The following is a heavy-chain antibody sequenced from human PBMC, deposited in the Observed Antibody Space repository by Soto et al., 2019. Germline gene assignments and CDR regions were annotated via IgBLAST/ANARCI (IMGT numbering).Heavy chain of an antibody. Sequence: SQTLSLPCAISGDSVPSNTASWNWIRQSPSRGLEWLGRTYFRSKWYNDYAVSVNSRIIINPDTSNNQFSLQLNSVTPEDTAVYFCAKGDNLGPKTGYAFDPWGQGIMVTVSS. V-gene: IGHV6-1*01. CDR1: GDSVPSNTAS. CDR3: AKGDNLGPKTGYAFDP. J-gene: IGHJ5*02. D-gene: IGHD5-12*01. CDR2: TYFRSKWYN.